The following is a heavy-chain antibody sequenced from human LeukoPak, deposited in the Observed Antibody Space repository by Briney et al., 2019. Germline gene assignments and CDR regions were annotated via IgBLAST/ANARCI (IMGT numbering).Heavy chain of an antibody. CDR3: ARESAPEAMDV. V-gene: IGHV3-48*03. J-gene: IGHJ6*02. CDR2: ISSSGSTI. Sequence: PGGSLRLSCAASGFTFSSYEMNWVRQAPGKGLEWISYISSSGSTIYYADSVKGRLTISRDNAKKSLYLQMNSLRAEDTAVYYCARESAPEAMDVWGQGTTVTVSS. D-gene: IGHD1-14*01. CDR1: GFTFSSYE.